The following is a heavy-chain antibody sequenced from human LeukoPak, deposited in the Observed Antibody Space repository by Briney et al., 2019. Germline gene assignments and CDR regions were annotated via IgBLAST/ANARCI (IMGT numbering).Heavy chain of an antibody. D-gene: IGHD3-16*02. CDR1: GFTFSSYA. CDR2: INSDGSST. J-gene: IGHJ3*02. CDR3: TTFDYDYVWGSYRRNAFDI. V-gene: IGHV3-74*01. Sequence: GGSPRLSCAASGFTFSSYAMSWVRQAPGKGLVWVSRINSDGSSTSYADSVKGRFTIARDNAKNTLYLQMNSLRAEDTAVYYCTTFDYDYVWGSYRRNAFDIWGQGTMVTVSS.